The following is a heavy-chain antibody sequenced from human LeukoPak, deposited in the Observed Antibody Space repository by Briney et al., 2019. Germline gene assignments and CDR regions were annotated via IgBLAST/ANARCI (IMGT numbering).Heavy chain of an antibody. CDR2: INPNSGGT. V-gene: IGHV1-2*02. Sequence: ASVKVSCKASGYTFTAYYMHWVRQAPGQGLEWMGWINPNSGGTNYAQKFQGRVTMTRDTSITTAYMELSRLRSGDTAVYYCARVGDYDILTGYDPWGQGTLVTVSS. D-gene: IGHD3-9*01. CDR1: GYTFTAYY. J-gene: IGHJ5*02. CDR3: ARVGDYDILTGYDP.